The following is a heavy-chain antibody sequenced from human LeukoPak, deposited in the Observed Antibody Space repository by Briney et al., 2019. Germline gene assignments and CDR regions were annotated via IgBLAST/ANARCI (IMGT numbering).Heavy chain of an antibody. D-gene: IGHD3-22*01. CDR2: IHTSGST. CDR1: GGSISSYY. V-gene: IGHV4-4*07. CDR3: ARGSYYYYYDSSGYEGTGFDY. Sequence: SETLPLTCTVSGGSISSYYWNWIRQPAGKGLEWIGRIHTSGSTNNNPSLKSRVTMSVDTSKNQFSLKLSSVTAADTAVYYCARGSYYYYYDSSGYEGTGFDYWGQGTLVTVSS. J-gene: IGHJ4*02.